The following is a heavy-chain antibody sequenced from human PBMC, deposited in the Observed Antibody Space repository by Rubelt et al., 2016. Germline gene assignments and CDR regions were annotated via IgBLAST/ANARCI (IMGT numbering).Heavy chain of an antibody. J-gene: IGHJ4*02. CDR2: ISTSHGDP. CDR3: ARDPSNTSGFHAYFDY. V-gene: IGHV1-18*01. Sequence: QVQLVQSGAEVKEPGASIKVSCKTSGYSFKRYAISWVRQAPGQGLEWMGWISTSHGDPRYAQNCQGSGTVTTDTSTGTAYMELRSLRSDDTAVYSCARDPSNTSGFHAYFDYWGQGTLVTVSS. CDR1: GYSFKRYA. D-gene: IGHD3-22*01.